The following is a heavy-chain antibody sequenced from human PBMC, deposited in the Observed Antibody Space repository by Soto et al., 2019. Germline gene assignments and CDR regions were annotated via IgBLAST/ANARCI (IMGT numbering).Heavy chain of an antibody. CDR1: GFTFSSYG. J-gene: IGHJ6*02. D-gene: IGHD1-26*01. Sequence: QVQLVESGGGVAQPGRSLRLSCEASGFTFSSYGRHWVRQPPAKGREGVAVISYEGSNKYYADSVKGRFTISRDNSKNTLYLQMNSLRAEDTAVYYCATSNGGTYYYYYGMDVWGQGTTVTVSS. CDR3: ATSNGGTYYYYYGMDV. CDR2: ISYEGSNK. V-gene: IGHV3-30*03.